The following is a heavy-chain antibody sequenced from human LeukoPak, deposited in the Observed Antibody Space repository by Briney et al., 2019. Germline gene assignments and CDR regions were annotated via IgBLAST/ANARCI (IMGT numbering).Heavy chain of an antibody. CDR3: ARQACTSCPLDY. Sequence: GGTLRLSCAASGFTFSSYGMSWVRQAPGKGLEWVSAISGSGGSTYYADSVKGRFTISRDNSKNTLYLQMNSLKASDTAMYYCARQACTSCPLDYWGQGTLVTVSS. CDR1: GFTFSSYG. V-gene: IGHV3-23*01. CDR2: ISGSGGST. D-gene: IGHD2-2*01. J-gene: IGHJ4*02.